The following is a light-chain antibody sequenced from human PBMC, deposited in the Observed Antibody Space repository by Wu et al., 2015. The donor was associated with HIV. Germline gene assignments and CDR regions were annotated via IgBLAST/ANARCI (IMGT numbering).Light chain of an antibody. CDR3: QQYGTSPYT. CDR2: GSS. J-gene: IGKJ2*01. Sequence: EIVLTQSPGTLSLSPGERVTLSCRASQNIRNNYLTWYQQKHGQPPRLLIYGSSSRATGTPDRFSGSGSGTDFTLTISRLEPEDFAVYYCQQYGTSPYTFGLGDQLGDQ. CDR1: QNIRNNY. V-gene: IGKV3-20*01.